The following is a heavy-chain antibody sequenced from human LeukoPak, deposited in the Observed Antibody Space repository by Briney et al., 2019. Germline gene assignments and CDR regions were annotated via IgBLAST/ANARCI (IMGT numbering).Heavy chain of an antibody. J-gene: IGHJ4*02. CDR1: GLSFSSYG. D-gene: IGHD1-1*01. Sequence: PGRSRSLSCAASGLSFSSYGMQWVRQAPGKGLEWVAFIRNDGSNHYYADSVKGRFTISRDNSKNNVYLQMYSLRVEDTSIYYCVRDYNWGFDYWGQGTVVTVSS. CDR2: IRNDGSNH. V-gene: IGHV3-30*02. CDR3: VRDYNWGFDY.